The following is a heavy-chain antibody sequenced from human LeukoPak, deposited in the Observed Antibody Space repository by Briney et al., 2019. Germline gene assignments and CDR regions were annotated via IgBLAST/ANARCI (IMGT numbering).Heavy chain of an antibody. V-gene: IGHV4-34*01. CDR2: INHSGST. CDR3: ARGFRGDNFDY. J-gene: IGHJ4*02. CDR1: GGSFSGYY. D-gene: IGHD7-27*01. Sequence: SETLSLTCAVYGGSFSGYYWSWIRQPPGKGLEWIGEINHSGSTNYNPSLKSRVTISVDTSKNQFSLKLSPVTAADTAVYFCARGFRGDNFDYWGQGTLVTVSS.